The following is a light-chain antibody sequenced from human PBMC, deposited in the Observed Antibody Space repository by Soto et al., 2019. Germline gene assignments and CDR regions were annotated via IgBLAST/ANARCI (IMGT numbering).Light chain of an antibody. CDR2: DAS. CDR1: QSISSW. CDR3: QQYNTFWA. J-gene: IGKJ1*01. Sequence: DIQMTQSPSSLSASVGDRVTITCRASQSISSWLAWYQQKPGKAPKLLIYDASSLESGVPSRVSGSGSGTQLTLTITSLQPDDLATYYCQQYNTFWAFGPGTKVDIK. V-gene: IGKV1-5*01.